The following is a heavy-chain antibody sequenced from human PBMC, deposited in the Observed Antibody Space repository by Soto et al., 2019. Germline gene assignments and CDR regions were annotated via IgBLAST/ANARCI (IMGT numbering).Heavy chain of an antibody. D-gene: IGHD5-18*01. CDR1: GFTFSSYA. J-gene: IGHJ4*02. CDR2: ISYDGSNK. V-gene: IGHV3-30-3*01. Sequence: GGSLRLSCAASGFTFSSYAMHWVRQASGKGLEWVAVISYDGSNKYYADSVKGRFTISRDNSKNTLYLQMNSLRAEDTAVYYWAREKEVDTAMVTYFDYWGQGTLVTVS. CDR3: AREKEVDTAMVTYFDY.